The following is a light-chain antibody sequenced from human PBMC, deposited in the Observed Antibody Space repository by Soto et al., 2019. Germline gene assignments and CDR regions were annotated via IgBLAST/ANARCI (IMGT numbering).Light chain of an antibody. Sequence: QSALTQPPSASGSPGQSVAISCTGTSSDIGAYKFVSGYQQHPGKAPILLLYDVSRRPSGVPDRFSGSKSGNTASLTVSGFLADDEADSYFSLHADTNSVVFGGGTKLTVL. J-gene: IGLJ2*01. V-gene: IGLV2-8*01. CDR1: SSDIGAYKF. CDR2: DVS. CDR3: SLHADTNSVV.